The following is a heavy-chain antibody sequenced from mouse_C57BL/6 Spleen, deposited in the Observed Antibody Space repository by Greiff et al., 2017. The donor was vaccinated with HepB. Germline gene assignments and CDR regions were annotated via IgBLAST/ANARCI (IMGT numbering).Heavy chain of an antibody. CDR2: IYPGDGDT. V-gene: IGHV1-80*01. Sequence: VQLQQSGAELVKPGASVKISCKASGYAFSSYWMNWVKQRPGKGLEWIGQIYPGDGDTNYNGKFKGKATLTADKSSSTAYMQLSSLTSEDSAVYCCARTDSNYPTYWYFDVWGTGTTVTVSS. D-gene: IGHD2-5*01. CDR1: GYAFSSYW. CDR3: ARTDSNYPTYWYFDV. J-gene: IGHJ1*03.